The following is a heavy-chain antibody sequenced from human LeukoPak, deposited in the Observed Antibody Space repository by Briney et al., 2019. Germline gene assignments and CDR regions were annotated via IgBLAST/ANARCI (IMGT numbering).Heavy chain of an antibody. CDR1: GFTVSSNY. Sequence: PGGSLGLSCAASGFTVSSNYMSWVRQAPGKGLEWVSVIYSGGSTYYADSMKGRFTISRDKSKNTVYLQMNSLRPENTAVYYCARVLGMDPPYYYYYYMDVWGRGTTVTVSS. J-gene: IGHJ6*03. CDR3: ARVLGMDPPYYYYYYMDV. V-gene: IGHV3-66*02. D-gene: IGHD7-27*01. CDR2: IYSGGST.